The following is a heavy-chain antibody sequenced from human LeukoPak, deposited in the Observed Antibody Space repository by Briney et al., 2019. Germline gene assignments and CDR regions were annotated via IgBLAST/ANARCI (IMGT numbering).Heavy chain of an antibody. J-gene: IGHJ4*02. V-gene: IGHV4-4*07. CDR2: IYTSGST. CDR1: GGSISSYY. Sequence: PSETQSLTCTVSGGSISSYYWSWIRQPAGKGLEWIGRIYTSGSTNYNPSLKSRVTMSVDTSKNQFSLKLSSVTAADTAVYYCAREEYCSSTSCYGMFHWGQGTLVTVSS. D-gene: IGHD2-2*01. CDR3: AREEYCSSTSCYGMFH.